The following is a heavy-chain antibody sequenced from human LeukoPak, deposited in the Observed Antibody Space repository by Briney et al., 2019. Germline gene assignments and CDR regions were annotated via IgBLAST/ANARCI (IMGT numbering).Heavy chain of an antibody. Sequence: GGSLRLSCAASGFTFSSYAMSWVRQAPGKGLEWVSAISGSGGSTYYADSVKGRFTISRDNSKNTLYLQMNSLRVEDTAVYYCAKLVVVVATPWYFDYWGQGALVTVSS. V-gene: IGHV3-23*01. D-gene: IGHD2-15*01. J-gene: IGHJ4*02. CDR3: AKLVVVVATPWYFDY. CDR1: GFTFSSYA. CDR2: ISGSGGST.